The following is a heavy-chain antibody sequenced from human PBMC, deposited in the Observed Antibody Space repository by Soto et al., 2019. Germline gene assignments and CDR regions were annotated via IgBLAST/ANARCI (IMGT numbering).Heavy chain of an antibody. CDR1: GGSFSCYY. J-gene: IGHJ5*02. CDR3: ARRKVAAKLRWFDP. Sequence: SETLSLTCAVYGGSFSCYYLSWIRQPPGKGLEWIGEINHSGSTNYNPSLKSRVTISVDTSKNQFSLKLSSVTAEDTAVYYCARRKVAAKLRWFDPWGQGTLVTVSS. V-gene: IGHV4-34*01. CDR2: INHSGST. D-gene: IGHD2-15*01.